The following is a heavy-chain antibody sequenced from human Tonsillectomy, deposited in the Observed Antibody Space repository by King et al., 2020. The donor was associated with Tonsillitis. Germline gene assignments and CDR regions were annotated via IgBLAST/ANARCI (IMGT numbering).Heavy chain of an antibody. CDR3: ARSAYYFDY. CDR1: GFTFSNYG. V-gene: IGHV3-33*05. Sequence: VQLVESGGGMVQPGRSLRLSCAASGFTFSNYGMHWVRQAPGKGLEWVAVISYDGSNKYYADSVKGRFTISRDNSKNTLYLQMNSLRAEDTAVYYCARSAYYFDYWGQGTLVTVSS. CDR2: ISYDGSNK. D-gene: IGHD3-16*01. J-gene: IGHJ4*02.